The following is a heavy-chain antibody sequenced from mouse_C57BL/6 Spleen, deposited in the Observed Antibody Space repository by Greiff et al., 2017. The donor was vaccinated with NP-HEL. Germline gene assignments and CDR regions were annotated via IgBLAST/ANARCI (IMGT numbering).Heavy chain of an antibody. J-gene: IGHJ4*01. Sequence: VQLQQSGPELVKPGASVKISCKASGYTFTDYYMNWVKQSHGKSLEWIGDINPNNGGTSYNQKFKGKATLTVDKSSSTAYMELRSLTSEDSAVYYCARVKGYYYAMDYWGQGTSVTVSS. CDR1: GYTFTDYY. V-gene: IGHV1-26*01. D-gene: IGHD3-1*01. CDR2: INPNNGGT. CDR3: ARVKGYYYAMDY.